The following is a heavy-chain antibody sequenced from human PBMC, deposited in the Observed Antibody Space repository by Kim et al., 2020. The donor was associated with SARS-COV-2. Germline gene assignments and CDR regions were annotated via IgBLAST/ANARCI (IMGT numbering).Heavy chain of an antibody. J-gene: IGHJ6*02. D-gene: IGHD2-2*01. CDR2: IGTNTDGGTT. CDR1: GFTFSNSW. V-gene: IGHV3-15*04. Sequence: GGSLRLSCAASGFTFSNSWMSWVRQAPGKGLEWVGRIGTNTDGGTTDYAAPVNGRFTIPRDDSKNTLLLRMNSLNTEDTAVCYCSPDIVVVPAATNYYYDYGVDAGGQGTTSPVSS. CDR3: SPDIVVVPAATNYYYDYGVDA.